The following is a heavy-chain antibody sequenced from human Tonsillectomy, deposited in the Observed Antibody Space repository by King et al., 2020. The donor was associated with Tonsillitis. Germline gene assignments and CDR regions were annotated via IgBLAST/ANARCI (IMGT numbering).Heavy chain of an antibody. D-gene: IGHD1-14*01. Sequence: QLQESGPGLVKPSGTLSLTCAVSGGSISSNNWWSWVRQPPGKGLEWIGDIYHSGSTNYNPSLKSRVTISVDKSKNQFSLRLSSVTAVDTAVYYCARVRGISGTKFDYWGQGTLVIVSS. J-gene: IGHJ4*02. CDR1: GGSISSNNW. CDR3: ARVRGISGTKFDY. V-gene: IGHV4-4*02. CDR2: IYHSGST.